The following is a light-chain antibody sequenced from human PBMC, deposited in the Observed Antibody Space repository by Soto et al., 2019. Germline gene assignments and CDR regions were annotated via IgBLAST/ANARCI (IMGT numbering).Light chain of an antibody. Sequence: QSVLTQPASVSGSPGQSITISCAGTRDDIGAYDYVSWYQQHPGNAPKLLVYEVTNRPSGVSDRFSGSKSGNTASLTISGPQAGEEGEYYCNPKTNKNPVGLGGGTKVTVL. CDR3: NPKTNKNPVG. CDR1: RDDIGAYDY. J-gene: IGLJ2*01. CDR2: EVT. V-gene: IGLV2-14*01.